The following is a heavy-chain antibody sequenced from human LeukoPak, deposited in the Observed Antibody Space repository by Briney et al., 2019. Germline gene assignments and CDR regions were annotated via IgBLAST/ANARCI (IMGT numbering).Heavy chain of an antibody. V-gene: IGHV4-59*01. CDR1: GGSISSYY. Sequence: SETLSLTCTVSGGSISSYYWSWIRQPPGKGLEWIGYIYYSGSTNYNPSLKSRVTISVDTSKNQFSLKLSSVTAADTAVYYCVRAGYSYGLHFDYWGQGTLVTVSS. J-gene: IGHJ4*02. D-gene: IGHD5-18*01. CDR2: IYYSGST. CDR3: VRAGYSYGLHFDY.